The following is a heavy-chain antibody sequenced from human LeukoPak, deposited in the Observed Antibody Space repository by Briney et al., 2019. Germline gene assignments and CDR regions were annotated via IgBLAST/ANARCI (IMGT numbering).Heavy chain of an antibody. CDR2: ISGSGGST. CDR1: GFTFSSYA. Sequence: PGGSLRLSCAASGFTFSSYAMSWVRQAPGKGLEWVSVISGSGGSTYYADSVKGRFTISRDNSKNTLYLQMNSLRAEDTAVYYCAKDGRGVVTNWFDPWGQGTLVTVSS. D-gene: IGHD3-3*01. V-gene: IGHV3-23*01. J-gene: IGHJ5*02. CDR3: AKDGRGVVTNWFDP.